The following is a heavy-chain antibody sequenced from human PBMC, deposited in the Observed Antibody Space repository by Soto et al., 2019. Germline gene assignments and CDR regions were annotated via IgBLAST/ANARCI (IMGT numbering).Heavy chain of an antibody. J-gene: IGHJ5*02. CDR2: IIPIFGTA. D-gene: IGHD3-10*01. Sequence: QVQPVQSGAEVKKPGSSVKVSCKASEGTFSSYAISWVRQAPGQALEWMGGIIPIFGTANYAQKFQGRVTITADESTSTAYMELSSLRSEDTAVYYCARVHGSGSYYTNWFDPWGQGTLVTVSS. CDR3: ARVHGSGSYYTNWFDP. CDR1: EGTFSSYA. V-gene: IGHV1-69*01.